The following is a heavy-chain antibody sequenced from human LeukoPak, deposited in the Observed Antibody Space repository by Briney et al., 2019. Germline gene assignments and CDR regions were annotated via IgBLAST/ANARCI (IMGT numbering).Heavy chain of an antibody. CDR2: INPNSGGT. CDR3: ARGHATIGLNY. CDR1: GYTFTDYY. Sequence: ASVKVSCKASGYTFTDYYMHWVRQAPGQGLEWMGWINPNSGGTNYVEKFQGRVTMTRDTSISTAYMELSRLTSDDTAVYYCARGHATIGLNYWGQGTLVTVSS. J-gene: IGHJ4*02. D-gene: IGHD1/OR15-1a*01. V-gene: IGHV1-2*02.